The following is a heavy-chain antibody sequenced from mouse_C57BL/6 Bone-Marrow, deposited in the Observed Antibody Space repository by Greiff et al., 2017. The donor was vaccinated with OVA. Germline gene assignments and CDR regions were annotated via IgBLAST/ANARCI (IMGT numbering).Heavy chain of an antibody. V-gene: IGHV1-52*01. J-gene: IGHJ1*03. D-gene: IGHD2-4*01. CDR3: ARLYYDYDWYFDV. Sequence: QVQLQQPGAELVRPGSSVKLSCKASGYTFTSYWMHWVKQRPIQGLEWIGNIDPSDSETHYNQKFKDKATLTVDKSSSTAYMQLSSLTSEDSAVYYCARLYYDYDWYFDVWGKGTTVTVSS. CDR2: IDPSDSET. CDR1: GYTFTSYW.